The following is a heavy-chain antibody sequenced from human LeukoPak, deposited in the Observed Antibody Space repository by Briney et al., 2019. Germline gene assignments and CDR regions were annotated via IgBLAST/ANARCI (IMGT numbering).Heavy chain of an antibody. Sequence: PGGSLRLSCAASGFTFSSYWMSWVRQAPGKGLEGVANIKEDGSEKYYVDSVRGRFTISRDNAKNSLYLQMNSLGGDDTALYYCARGKAALMDVWGKGTTVTVSS. CDR2: IKEDGSEK. V-gene: IGHV3-7*04. J-gene: IGHJ6*03. D-gene: IGHD6-6*01. CDR3: ARGKAALMDV. CDR1: GFTFSSYW.